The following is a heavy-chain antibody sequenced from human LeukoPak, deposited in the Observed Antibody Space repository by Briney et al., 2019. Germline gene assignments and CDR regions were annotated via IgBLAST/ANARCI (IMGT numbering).Heavy chain of an antibody. Sequence: GASVKVSCKASGYTFTGYYMHWVRQAPGQGLEWMGWINPNSGGTNYAQKFQGRVTMTRDTSISTAYMELSRLRSDDTAVYYCATMRWYDYYGMDVWGQGTTVTVSS. J-gene: IGHJ6*02. CDR1: GYTFTGYY. V-gene: IGHV1-2*02. CDR3: ATMRWYDYYGMDV. CDR2: INPNSGGT. D-gene: IGHD6-13*01.